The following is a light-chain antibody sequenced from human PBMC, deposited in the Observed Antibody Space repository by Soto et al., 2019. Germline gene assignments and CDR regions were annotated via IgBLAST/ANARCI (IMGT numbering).Light chain of an antibody. Sequence: QSALTQPASVSGSPGQSITISCTGTSSDVGGHNSVSWYQQHPGKAPKFMIYDVSNRPSGVSNRFSGSKSGNTASLTISGLQAEDEADYYFSSYTDTSTVVFGGGTKLTVL. CDR1: SSDVGGHNS. V-gene: IGLV2-14*01. CDR3: SSYTDTSTVV. CDR2: DVS. J-gene: IGLJ2*01.